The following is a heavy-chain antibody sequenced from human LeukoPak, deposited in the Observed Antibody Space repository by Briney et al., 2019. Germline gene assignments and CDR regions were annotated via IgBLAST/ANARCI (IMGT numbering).Heavy chain of an antibody. D-gene: IGHD6-19*01. V-gene: IGHV3-30-3*01. CDR3: ARVKAVAGRVDYYYYVMDV. CDR1: GFTFSSYA. Sequence: GGSLRLSCAASGFTFSSYAMHWVRQAPGKGLEWVAVIPYDGSNKYYADSVKGRFTISRDNSKNTLYLQMNSLRPEDTAVYYCARVKAVAGRVDYYYYVMDVWGQGTTVTVSS. J-gene: IGHJ6*02. CDR2: IPYDGSNK.